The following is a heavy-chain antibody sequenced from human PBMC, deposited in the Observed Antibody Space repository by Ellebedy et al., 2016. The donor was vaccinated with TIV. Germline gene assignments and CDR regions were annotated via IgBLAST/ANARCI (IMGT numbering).Heavy chain of an antibody. Sequence: SETLSLTXTVSGGSISSGGYYWSWIRQHPGKGLEWIGYTYYSGSTYYNPSLKSRVTISVDTSKNQFSLKLSSVTAADTAVYYCARERGFSSRGPSNGWFDPWGQGTLVTVSS. CDR2: TYYSGST. J-gene: IGHJ5*02. CDR1: GGSISSGGYY. D-gene: IGHD6-13*01. V-gene: IGHV4-31*03. CDR3: ARERGFSSRGPSNGWFDP.